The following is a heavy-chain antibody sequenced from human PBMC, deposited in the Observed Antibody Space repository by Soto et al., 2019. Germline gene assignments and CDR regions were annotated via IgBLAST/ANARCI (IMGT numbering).Heavy chain of an antibody. J-gene: IGHJ4*02. CDR1: GGSISSGGYY. D-gene: IGHD6-6*01. V-gene: IGHV4-31*03. CDR2: IYYSGST. Sequence: QVQLQESGPGLVKPSQTLSLTCTVSGGSISSGGYYWSWIRQHPGKGLEWIGYIYYSGSTYYNPSLKSRVXXSXDXXKNQFSLKLSSVTAADTAVYYCARGGAARPYYFDYWGQGTLVTVSS. CDR3: ARGGAARPYYFDY.